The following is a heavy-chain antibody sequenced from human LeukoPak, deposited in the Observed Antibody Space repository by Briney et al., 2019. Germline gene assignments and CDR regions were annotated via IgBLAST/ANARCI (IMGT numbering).Heavy chain of an antibody. V-gene: IGHV1-69*13. CDR3: ARPDSGSYQGSGAFDI. D-gene: IGHD1-26*01. CDR2: IIPIFGTA. Sequence: GASVKVSCKASGGTFSSYAISWVRQAPGQGLEWMGGIIPIFGTANYAQKFQGRVTITADESTSTAYMGLSSLRSEDTAVYYCARPDSGSYQGSGAFDIWGQGTMVTVSS. CDR1: GGTFSSYA. J-gene: IGHJ3*02.